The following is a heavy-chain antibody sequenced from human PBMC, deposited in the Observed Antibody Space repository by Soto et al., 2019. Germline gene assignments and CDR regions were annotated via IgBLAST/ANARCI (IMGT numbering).Heavy chain of an antibody. CDR3: ARGDDYGDRKAD. J-gene: IGHJ4*02. V-gene: IGHV3-30-3*01. Sequence: QVQLVESGGGVVQPGRSLRLSCAASGFTFSSYAMHWVRQAPGKGLEWVAVISYDGSNKYYADSVKGRFTISRDNSKNTLYLQMNSLRAEDTAVYYCARGDDYGDRKADWGQGTLVTDSS. CDR1: GFTFSSYA. CDR2: ISYDGSNK. D-gene: IGHD4-17*01.